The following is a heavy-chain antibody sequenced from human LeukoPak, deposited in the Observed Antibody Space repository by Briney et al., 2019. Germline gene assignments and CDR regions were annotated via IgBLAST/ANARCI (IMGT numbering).Heavy chain of an antibody. D-gene: IGHD3-22*01. CDR1: GFTFSSYV. CDR2: ISYDGSNK. Sequence: GGSLRLSCAASGFTFSSYVMHWVRQAPGKGLEWVAVISYDGSNKYYADSVKGRFTISRDNSKNTLYLQMNSLRAEDTAVYYCAKGGHYDSSGYFGPSGYWGQGTLVTVSS. J-gene: IGHJ4*02. V-gene: IGHV3-30-3*01. CDR3: AKGGHYDSSGYFGPSGY.